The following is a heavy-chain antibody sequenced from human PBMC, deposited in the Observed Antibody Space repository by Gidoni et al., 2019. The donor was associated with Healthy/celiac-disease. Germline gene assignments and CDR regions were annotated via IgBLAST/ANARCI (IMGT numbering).Heavy chain of an antibody. CDR1: GFTFSSFW. V-gene: IGHV3-7*01. CDR2: IKQDGSEK. CDR3: ARTVIAYCSSTSCLQNNWFDP. Sequence: EVQLVESGGGLVQPGGSLRLSCAASGFTFSSFWTSWGRQAHGKGLEWVANIKQDGSEKYYVDSVKGRFTISRDNAKNSLYLQMNSLRAEDTAVYYCARTVIAYCSSTSCLQNNWFDPWGQGTLVTVSS. J-gene: IGHJ5*02. D-gene: IGHD2-2*01.